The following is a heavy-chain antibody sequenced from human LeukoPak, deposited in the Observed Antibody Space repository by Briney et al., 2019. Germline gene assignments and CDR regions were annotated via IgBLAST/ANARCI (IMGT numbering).Heavy chain of an antibody. Sequence: GGSLGLSCAASGFTFTSYYMHWVRQAPGQGLEWMGIINPSGGSTSYAQKFQGRVTMTRDTSTSTVYMELSSLRSEDTAVYYCARDFGRWLQYGGFDYWGQGTLVTVSS. CDR2: INPSGGST. CDR3: ARDFGRWLQYGGFDY. D-gene: IGHD5-24*01. J-gene: IGHJ4*02. V-gene: IGHV1-46*01. CDR1: GFTFTSYY.